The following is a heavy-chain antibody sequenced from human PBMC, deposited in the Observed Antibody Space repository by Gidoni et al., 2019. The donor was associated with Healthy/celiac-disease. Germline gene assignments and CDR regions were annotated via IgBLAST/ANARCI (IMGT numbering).Heavy chain of an antibody. Sequence: EVQLVESGGGLVKPGGSLRLSCAASGFTFSNAWMSWVRQAPGKGLEWVGRMKSKTDGGTTDYAAPVKGRFTISRDDSKNTLYLQMNSLKTEDTAVYYCTTALKLRWAFDIWGQGTMVTVSS. CDR1: GFTFSNAW. J-gene: IGHJ3*02. D-gene: IGHD3-16*01. CDR3: TTALKLRWAFDI. CDR2: MKSKTDGGTT. V-gene: IGHV3-15*01.